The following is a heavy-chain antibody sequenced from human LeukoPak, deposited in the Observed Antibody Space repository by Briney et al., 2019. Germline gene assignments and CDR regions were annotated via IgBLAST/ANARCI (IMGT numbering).Heavy chain of an antibody. Sequence: ASVKVSCKVSGYTLTELSMHWVRQAPGQGLEWMGWMNPNSGNTGYAQKFQGRVTMTRNTSISTAYMELSSLRSEDTAVYYCANARYCSSTSCFGYYYGMDVWGQGTTVTVSS. CDR2: MNPNSGNT. J-gene: IGHJ6*02. V-gene: IGHV1-8*01. D-gene: IGHD2-2*01. CDR1: GYTLTELS. CDR3: ANARYCSSTSCFGYYYGMDV.